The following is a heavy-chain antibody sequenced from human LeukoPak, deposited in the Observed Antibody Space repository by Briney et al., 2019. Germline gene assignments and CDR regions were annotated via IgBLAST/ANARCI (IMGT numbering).Heavy chain of an antibody. J-gene: IGHJ4*02. Sequence: PGGSLRLSCAASGFTFSSYGMHWVRQAPGKGLEWVAVISYDGSNKYYADSVKGRFTISRDNSKNTLYLQMNSLRAEDTAVYYCASPARWIQLWYGFDYWGQGTLVTVSS. D-gene: IGHD5-18*01. V-gene: IGHV3-30*03. CDR2: ISYDGSNK. CDR3: ASPARWIQLWYGFDY. CDR1: GFTFSSYG.